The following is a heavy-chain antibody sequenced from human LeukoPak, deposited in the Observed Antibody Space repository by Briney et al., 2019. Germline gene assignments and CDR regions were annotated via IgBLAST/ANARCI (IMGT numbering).Heavy chain of an antibody. J-gene: IGHJ4*02. CDR2: ISGSSGIT. Sequence: GGSLRLSCAATGFTFSSYAMTWVRQAPGEGLEWVSGISGSSGITYYADSVKGRFTISRDISKNMLYLQMNSLRAEDMAVYHCAKGAYYDILTGYLLDYWGQGTLVTVSS. CDR1: GFTFSSYA. CDR3: AKGAYYDILTGYLLDY. D-gene: IGHD3-9*01. V-gene: IGHV3-23*01.